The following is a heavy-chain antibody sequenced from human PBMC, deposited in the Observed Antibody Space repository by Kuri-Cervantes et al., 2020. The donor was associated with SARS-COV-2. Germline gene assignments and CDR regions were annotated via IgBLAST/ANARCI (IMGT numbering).Heavy chain of an antibody. CDR2: ISSSSSYI. V-gene: IGHV3-21*01. CDR1: GFTFSSYS. D-gene: IGHD3-10*01. CDR3: ARDRGVRGWYFDY. J-gene: IGHJ4*02. Sequence: GESLKISCAASGFTFSSYSMNWVRQAPGKGLEWVSSISSSSSYIYYAGSVKGRFTISRDNAKNSLYLQMNSLRAEDTAVYYCARDRGVRGWYFDYWGQGTLVTVSS.